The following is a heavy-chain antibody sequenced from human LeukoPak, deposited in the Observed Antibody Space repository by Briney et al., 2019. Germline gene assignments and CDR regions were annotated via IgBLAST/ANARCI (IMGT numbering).Heavy chain of an antibody. V-gene: IGHV1-18*01. J-gene: IGHJ6*02. Sequence: ASVKVSCKAPGYTFTSYGISWVRQAPGQGLEWMGWISAYNGNTNYAQKLQGRVTMTTDTSTSTAYMELRSLRSDDTAVYYCARDQSGLRFLEWFNYYYGMDVWGQGTTVTVSS. CDR1: GYTFTSYG. D-gene: IGHD3-3*01. CDR2: ISAYNGNT. CDR3: ARDQSGLRFLEWFNYYYGMDV.